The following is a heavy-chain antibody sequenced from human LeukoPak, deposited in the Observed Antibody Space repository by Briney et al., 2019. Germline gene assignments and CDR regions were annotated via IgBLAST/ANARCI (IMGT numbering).Heavy chain of an antibody. CDR1: GFTFSNYA. D-gene: IGHD1-26*01. CDR2: IRHDGSNI. J-gene: IGHJ2*01. CDR3: ARDPGLSGIVGATTLDWYFDL. V-gene: IGHV3-30*02. Sequence: GGSLRLSCAASGFTFSNYAMHWVRQAPGKGLEWVAFIRHDGSNIYYADSVKGRFTISRDNSKNTLYLQMNSLRAEDTAVYYCARDPGLSGIVGATTLDWYFDLWGRGTLVTVSS.